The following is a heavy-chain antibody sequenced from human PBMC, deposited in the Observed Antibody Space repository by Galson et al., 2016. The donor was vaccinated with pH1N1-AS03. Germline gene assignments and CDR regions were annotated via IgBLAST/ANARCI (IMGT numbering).Heavy chain of an antibody. J-gene: IGHJ4*02. D-gene: IGHD2-2*01. CDR1: AGSISTYY. V-gene: IGHV4-59*01. CDR2: IYFSGRT. CDR3: ARVRSEWLGVNSSWYGIDS. Sequence: LSLTCTVSAGSISTYYWTWIRQPPGRGLEWIGYIYFSGRTNCSPSLKSRANISLDGSRNQFSLNLNSVTAADTAVYYCARVRSEWLGVNSSWYGIDSWGQGTLVTVSS.